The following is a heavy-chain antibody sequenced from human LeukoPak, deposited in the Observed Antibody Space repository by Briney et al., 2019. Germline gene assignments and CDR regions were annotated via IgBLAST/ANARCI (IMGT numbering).Heavy chain of an antibody. CDR3: ARSYDFWSGYTFDY. CDR1: GGSISSYY. CDR2: IYYSGST. D-gene: IGHD3-3*01. J-gene: IGHJ4*02. V-gene: IGHV4-59*08. Sequence: PSETLSLTCTVSGGSISSYYWSWIRQPPGKGLEWIGYIYYSGSTNYNPSLKSRVTISVDTSKNQFSPKLSSVTAADTAVYYCARSYDFWSGYTFDYWGQGTLVTVSS.